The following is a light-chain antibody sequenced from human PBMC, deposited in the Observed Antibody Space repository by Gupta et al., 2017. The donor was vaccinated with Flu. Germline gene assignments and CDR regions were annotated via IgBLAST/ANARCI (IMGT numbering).Light chain of an antibody. Sequence: EIVMTQSPATLSVSPGERATLSCRASQSVSSNLAWYQQKPCQAPRLLIYGASTRATGIPARFSGSGSGTEFTLTMSSLHSEDFAVYYCQLCYSGHRLSFG. CDR1: QSVSSN. V-gene: IGKV3-15*01. CDR2: GAS. J-gene: IGKJ3*01. CDR3: QLCYSGHRLS.